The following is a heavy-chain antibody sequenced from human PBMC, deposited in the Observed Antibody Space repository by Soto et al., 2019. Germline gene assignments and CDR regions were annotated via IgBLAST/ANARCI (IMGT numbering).Heavy chain of an antibody. J-gene: IGHJ6*02. V-gene: IGHV3-48*01. CDR2: ISSSSSTI. Sequence: PGGSLRLSCASSGFTFSSYSMSLVRQAPGKGLEWVSYISSSSSTIYYADSVKGRFTISRDNAKNSLYLQMNSLRAEDTAVYYCARPSSNVWGQGTTVTVSS. CDR3: ARPSSNV. D-gene: IGHD6-6*01. CDR1: GFTFSSYS.